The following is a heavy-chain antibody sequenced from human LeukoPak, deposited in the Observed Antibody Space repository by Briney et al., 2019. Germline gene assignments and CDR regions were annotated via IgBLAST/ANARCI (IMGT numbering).Heavy chain of an antibody. J-gene: IGHJ1*01. CDR2: IYNSGST. CDR3: ARAEVVGAHLRSGYFQH. V-gene: IGHV4-4*02. Sequence: PSGTLSLTCTVSGDSITSSKWWSWVRQSPGKGLEWIGEIYNSGSTHYNPSLKSRVTISVDKSKNQFSLNVSSVTAADTAVYYCARAEVVGAHLRSGYFQHWGQGTLVIVSS. CDR1: GDSITSSKW. D-gene: IGHD1-26*01.